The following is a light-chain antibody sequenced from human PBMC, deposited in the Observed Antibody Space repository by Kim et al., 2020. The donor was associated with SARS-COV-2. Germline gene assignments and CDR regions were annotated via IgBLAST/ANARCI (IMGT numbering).Light chain of an antibody. J-gene: IGLJ3*02. Sequence: VAPGKTDRITCGGNNIGSKSVHWYQQKPGQAPVLVIYYDSDRPSGIPERFSGSNSGNTATLTISRVEAGDEADYYCQVWDSSSDWVFGGGTQLTVL. V-gene: IGLV3-21*04. CDR2: YDS. CDR3: QVWDSSSDWV. CDR1: NIGSKS.